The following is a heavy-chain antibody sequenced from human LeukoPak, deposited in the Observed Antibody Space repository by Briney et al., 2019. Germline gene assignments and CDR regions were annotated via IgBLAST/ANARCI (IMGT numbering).Heavy chain of an antibody. Sequence: SQTLSLTCAISGDSASTNSVAWNWIRQSPSRGLEWLGRTYYRSKWNNDYAVSVKSRITINPDTSKNQFSQQLNSVTPDDTALYYCARGKYSGFDLWGQGTMVTVSS. J-gene: IGHJ3*01. CDR3: ARGKYSGFDL. CDR2: TYYRSKWNN. CDR1: GDSASTNSVA. D-gene: IGHD2-15*01. V-gene: IGHV6-1*01.